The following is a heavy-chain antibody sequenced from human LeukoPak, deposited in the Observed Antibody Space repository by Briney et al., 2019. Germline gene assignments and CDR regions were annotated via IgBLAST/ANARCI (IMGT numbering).Heavy chain of an antibody. CDR3: ARDSAPGDTYGLLGIDS. D-gene: IGHD5-18*01. CDR2: ISGYNGKT. J-gene: IGHJ4*02. CDR1: GYTFNTYG. V-gene: IGHV1-18*01. Sequence: ASVKVSCKASGYTFNTYGITWVRQAPGQGLEWMGWISGYNGKTKYAQNLQDRVTMTTDTSTTTAYMELRSLRSDDTAVYYCARDSAPGDTYGLLGIDSWGQGTLVTVSS.